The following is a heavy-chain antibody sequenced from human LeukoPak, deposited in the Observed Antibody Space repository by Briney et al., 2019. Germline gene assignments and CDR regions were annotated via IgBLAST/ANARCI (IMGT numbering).Heavy chain of an antibody. CDR3: ARLVNRYRGCHGGCY. D-gene: IGHD3-9*01. CDR1: GYTFTSYD. Sequence: ASVNVSCKASGYTFTSYDINWVRQATGQGLEWMGWMNPNSGNTGYAQKFQGRVTMTRNTSISTAYMELSSLRSEDTAVYYCARLVNRYRGCHGGCYWGQGTLVTVSS. J-gene: IGHJ4*02. CDR2: MNPNSGNT. V-gene: IGHV1-8*01.